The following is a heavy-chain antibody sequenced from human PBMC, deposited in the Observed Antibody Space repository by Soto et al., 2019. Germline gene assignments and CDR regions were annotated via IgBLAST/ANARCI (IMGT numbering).Heavy chain of an antibody. V-gene: IGHV4-34*01. CDR3: ARDKFESTGWHQFDI. CDR2: VSHSGNT. Sequence: SETLSLTCTVSGGSFTGHFWSWVRQPPGKGLEWIGEVSHSGNTKYYPSLRSRVTLSVDSSKNQTSLAPTSVTAADTAVYYCARDKFESTGWHQFDIWGQGTLVTVSS. D-gene: IGHD7-27*01. CDR1: GGSFTGHF. J-gene: IGHJ4*02.